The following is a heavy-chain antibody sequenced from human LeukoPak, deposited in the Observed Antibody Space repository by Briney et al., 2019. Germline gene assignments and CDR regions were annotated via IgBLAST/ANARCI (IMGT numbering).Heavy chain of an antibody. Sequence: PSETLSLTCAVYGGSFSGYYWSWIRQPPGKGLEWIGEINHSGSTNYNPSLKSRVTISVDTSKNQFSLKLSSVTAADTAVYYCARGPHSSGYKFWGQGTLVTVSS. D-gene: IGHD3-22*01. V-gene: IGHV4-34*01. CDR3: ARGPHSSGYKF. CDR2: INHSGST. CDR1: GGSFSGYY. J-gene: IGHJ4*02.